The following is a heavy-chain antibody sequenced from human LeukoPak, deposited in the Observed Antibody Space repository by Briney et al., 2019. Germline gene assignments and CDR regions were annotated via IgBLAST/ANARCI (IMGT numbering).Heavy chain of an antibody. CDR3: ARGGRGEWLDYYYYYYMDV. Sequence: ASVKVSCKASGYTFTSYDINWVRQATGQGLEWMGWMNPNSGNTGYAQKFQGRVTMTRNTSISTAYMELSSLRSEDTAVYYCARGGRGEWLDYYYYYYMDVWGKGTTVTISS. V-gene: IGHV1-8*01. CDR1: GYTFTSYD. CDR2: MNPNSGNT. D-gene: IGHD6-19*01. J-gene: IGHJ6*03.